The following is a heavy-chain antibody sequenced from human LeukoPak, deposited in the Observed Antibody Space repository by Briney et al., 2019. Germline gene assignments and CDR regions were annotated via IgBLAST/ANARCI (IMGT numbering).Heavy chain of an antibody. CDR1: GFTFSSYA. D-gene: IGHD1-26*01. J-gene: IGHJ4*02. CDR3: AKVSATVSGSCPFFDY. CDR2: ISGSGGST. V-gene: IGHV3-23*01. Sequence: PGGSLRLSCAASGFTFSSYAMSWVRQAPGKGLEWVSAISGSGGSTYYADSVKGRFTISRDNSKNTLYLQMNSLRAEDTAVYYCAKVSATVSGSCPFFDYWGQGTLVTVSS.